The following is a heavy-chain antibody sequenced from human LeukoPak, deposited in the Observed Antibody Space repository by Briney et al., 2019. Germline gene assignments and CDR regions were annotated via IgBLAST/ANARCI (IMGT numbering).Heavy chain of an antibody. J-gene: IGHJ6*03. CDR3: ARVNYCSSTSCENYYYYYMDV. CDR2: ISAYNGNT. D-gene: IGHD2-2*01. CDR1: GYTFTSYG. V-gene: IGHV1-18*01. Sequence: ASVKVSCKASGYTFTSYGISWVRQAPGQGLEWMGWISAYNGNTNYAQKLQDRVTMTTDTSTSTAYMELRSLRSDDTAVYYCARVNYCSSTSCENYYYYYMDVWGKGTTVTVSS.